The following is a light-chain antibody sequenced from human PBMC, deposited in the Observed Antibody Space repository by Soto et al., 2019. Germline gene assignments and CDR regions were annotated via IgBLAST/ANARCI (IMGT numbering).Light chain of an antibody. CDR2: DAS. CDR3: QQYGSSPLT. CDR1: QSVRSNY. V-gene: IGKV3-20*01. Sequence: EIVLTQSPGTLSLSPGEGVTLSCRASQSVRSNYLAWYQQRSGQAPRLLIYDASSRATGIPDRFSGSGSGTDFTLTISRLEPEDFAVYYCQQYGSSPLTFGGGTKV. J-gene: IGKJ4*01.